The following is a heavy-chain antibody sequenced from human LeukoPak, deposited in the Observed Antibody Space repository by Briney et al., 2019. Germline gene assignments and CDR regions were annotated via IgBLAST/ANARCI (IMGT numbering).Heavy chain of an antibody. Sequence: ASVKVSCKASGYSFTGYYMHWVRQAPGQGLEWMGWINPNSGGTNYAQKFQGRVTMTRDTSISTAYMELSRLRSDDTAAYYCAGYCSSTSCSKDYYCYGMDVWGQGTTVTVSS. CDR3: AGYCSSTSCSKDYYCYGMDV. CDR1: GYSFTGYY. CDR2: INPNSGGT. D-gene: IGHD2-2*01. V-gene: IGHV1-2*02. J-gene: IGHJ6*02.